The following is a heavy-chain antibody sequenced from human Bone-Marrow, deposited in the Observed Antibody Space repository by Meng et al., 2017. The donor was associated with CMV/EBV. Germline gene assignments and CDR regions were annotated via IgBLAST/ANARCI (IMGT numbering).Heavy chain of an antibody. J-gene: IGHJ5*02. CDR3: ARGGFSYGLLWFDP. V-gene: IGHV2-5*02. CDR2: ISWEDVK. D-gene: IGHD5-18*01. Sequence: TLKEAGPPLLKPTQSLTLSLHFSVLSPNTTGGGVGWIRQSPGKAPEWLALISWEDVKEYSPSMNTRLTITKDPSKNQVLLTMTNMDPVDTATYYCARGGFSYGLLWFDPWGQGALVTVSS. CDR1: VLSPNTTGGG.